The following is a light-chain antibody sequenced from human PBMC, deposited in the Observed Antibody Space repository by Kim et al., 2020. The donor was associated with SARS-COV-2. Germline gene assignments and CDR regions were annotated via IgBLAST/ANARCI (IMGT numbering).Light chain of an antibody. Sequence: PGERVTLSCRASQSVSSSYLTWYQQKPGQAPRLLIYGASTRATGIPARFSGSGSGTDFTLTISSLQPEDFAVYYCQQDYNLPRTFGQETKVDIK. CDR2: GAS. CDR1: QSVSSSY. J-gene: IGKJ1*01. V-gene: IGKV3D-7*01. CDR3: QQDYNLPRT.